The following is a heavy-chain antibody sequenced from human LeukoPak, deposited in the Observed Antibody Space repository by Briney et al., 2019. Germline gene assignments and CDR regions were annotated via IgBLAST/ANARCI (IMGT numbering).Heavy chain of an antibody. CDR1: GGSISSGDYY. CDR2: IYYSGST. CDR3: ARARSTSYRTHYYYGMDV. D-gene: IGHD2-2*01. Sequence: SETLSLTCTVSGGSISSGDYYWSWIRQPPGKGLEWIGYIYYSGSTYYNPSLKSRVTISVDTSKNQFSLKLSSVTAADTAVYYCARARSTSYRTHYYYGMDVWGQGTTVTVSS. J-gene: IGHJ6*02. V-gene: IGHV4-30-4*01.